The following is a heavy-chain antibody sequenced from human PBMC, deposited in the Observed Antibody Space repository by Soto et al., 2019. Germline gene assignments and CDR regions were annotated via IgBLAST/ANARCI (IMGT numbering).Heavy chain of an antibody. CDR1: GFTVSSNY. J-gene: IGHJ6*02. CDR3: ARVPYVGPDYGMDV. V-gene: IGHV3-53*01. D-gene: IGHD1-26*01. CDR2: IYSGGST. Sequence: GGSLRLSCAASGFTVSSNYMSWVRQAPGKGLEWVSVIYSGGSTYYADSVKGRFTISRDNSKNTLYLQMNSLRAEDTAVYYCARVPYVGPDYGMDVWGQGTTVTVSS.